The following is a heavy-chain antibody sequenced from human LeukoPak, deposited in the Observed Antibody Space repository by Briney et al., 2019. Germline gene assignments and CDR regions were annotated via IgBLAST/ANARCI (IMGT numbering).Heavy chain of an antibody. J-gene: IGHJ4*02. V-gene: IGHV1-2*06. CDR1: GYTFTGYY. D-gene: IGHD6-13*01. CDR3: ARSKSSSWYYYFDY. Sequence: ASVKVSCKASGYTFTGYYMHWVRQAPGQGLEWMGRINPNSGGTNYAQKFQGRVTMTRDTSISTAYMELSRLRSDDTAVYYCARSKSSSWYYYFDYWGQGTLVTLSS. CDR2: INPNSGGT.